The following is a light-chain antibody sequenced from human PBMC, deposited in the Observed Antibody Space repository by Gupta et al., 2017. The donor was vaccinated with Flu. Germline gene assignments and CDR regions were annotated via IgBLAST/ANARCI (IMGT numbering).Light chain of an antibody. J-gene: IGKJ1*01. CDR3: QQYGGSRA. CDR2: GSS. V-gene: IGKV3-20*01. Sequence: GQRGTLSCRASQSFSSSLLAWYHHKPSQAPRLLIYGSSTRATGIPDRFSGSESGTDFTLTISSLEPEDFAVYYCQQYGGSRAFGQGTKVEIK. CDR1: QSFSSSL.